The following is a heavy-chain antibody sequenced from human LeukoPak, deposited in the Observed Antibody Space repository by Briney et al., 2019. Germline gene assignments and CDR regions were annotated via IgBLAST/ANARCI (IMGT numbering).Heavy chain of an antibody. V-gene: IGHV1-2*02. Sequence: GASVKVSCKASGYTFTGYYMHWVRQAPGQGLEWMGWINPNSGGTNYAQKFQGRVTMTRDTSISTAYMELSRLRSDDTAVYYCAKGDYGDYLGSYYFDYWGQGTLVTVSS. CDR3: AKGDYGDYLGSYYFDY. J-gene: IGHJ4*02. D-gene: IGHD4-17*01. CDR2: INPNSGGT. CDR1: GYTFTGYY.